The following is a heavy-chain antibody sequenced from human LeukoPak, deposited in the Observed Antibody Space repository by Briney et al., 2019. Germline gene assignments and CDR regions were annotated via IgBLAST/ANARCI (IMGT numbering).Heavy chain of an antibody. J-gene: IGHJ3*01. D-gene: IGHD6-13*01. CDR1: GFTLSSYG. CDR3: AKARIAAAGTGAFDV. Sequence: GGSLRLSCAASGFTLSSYGMTWVRQAPGEGLEWVSAFSASDGSAQYAASVRGRFTISRDNSKTTLYLQMDSLRAEDTAVYYCAKARIAAAGTGAFDVWGQGTTVTVSS. CDR2: FSASDGSA. V-gene: IGHV3-23*01.